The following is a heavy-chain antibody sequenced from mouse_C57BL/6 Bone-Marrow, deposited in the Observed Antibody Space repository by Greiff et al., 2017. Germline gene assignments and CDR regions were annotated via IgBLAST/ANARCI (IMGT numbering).Heavy chain of an antibody. J-gene: IGHJ1*03. CDR3: ARLEVDGSSGDGYFDV. V-gene: IGHV1-85*01. CDR2: IYPRDGST. Sequence: VHLVESGPELVKPGASVKLSCKASGYTFTSYDINWVKQRPGQGLEWIGWIYPRDGSTKYNEKFKGKATLTVDTSSSTAYMALHSLTSEDSAVYFCARLEVDGSSGDGYFDVWGTGTTVTVSS. D-gene: IGHD1-1*01. CDR1: GYTFTSYD.